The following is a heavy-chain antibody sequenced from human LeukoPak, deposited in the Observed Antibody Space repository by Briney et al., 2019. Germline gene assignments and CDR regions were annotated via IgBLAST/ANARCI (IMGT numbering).Heavy chain of an antibody. CDR1: GYSISSGYY. J-gene: IGHJ4*02. Sequence: SETLSLTCTVYGYSISSGYYWGWIRQPPGKGLEWIGSIYHSGSTYYNPSLKSRVNISVDTSKNQFSLKLSDVSAADSAVYCGARHMCPSCYNAPLYWGQGTLVTVSS. CDR2: IYHSGST. D-gene: IGHD2-2*02. V-gene: IGHV4-38-2*02. CDR3: ARHMCPSCYNAPLY.